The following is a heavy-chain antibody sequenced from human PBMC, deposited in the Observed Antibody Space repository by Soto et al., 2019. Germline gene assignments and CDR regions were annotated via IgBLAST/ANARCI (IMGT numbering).Heavy chain of an antibody. CDR3: ARDSPGYGDYVLFDY. CDR1: GESVASNSAA. J-gene: IGHJ4*02. D-gene: IGHD4-17*01. CDR2: TYYRSKWYN. Sequence: SRSLTCAVSGESVASNSAAWNWIKQNPSRGLEWLGRTYYRSKWYNDYAVSVKSRITINPDTSKNQFSLQLNSVTPEDTAVYYCARDSPGYGDYVLFDYWGQGTLVTVSS. V-gene: IGHV6-1*01.